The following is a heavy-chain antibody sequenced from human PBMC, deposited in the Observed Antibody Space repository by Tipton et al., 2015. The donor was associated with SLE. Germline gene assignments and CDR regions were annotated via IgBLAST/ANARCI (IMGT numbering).Heavy chain of an antibody. Sequence: TLSLTCTVSVDSLTSDYWTWIRQPPGHGREWIGYISYSETTTYTPSLNSRLTITVATSTNQFSLKLRSVTAADTAVYYGAGAWQGYCSGGTCYVLDYWGQGTLPTVSS. D-gene: IGHD2-15*01. CDR1: VDSLTSDY. J-gene: IGHJ4*02. CDR3: AGAWQGYCSGGTCYVLDY. CDR2: ISYSETT. V-gene: IGHV4-59*01.